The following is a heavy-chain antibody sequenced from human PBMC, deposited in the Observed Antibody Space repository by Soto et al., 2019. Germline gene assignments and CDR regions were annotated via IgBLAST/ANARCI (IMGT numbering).Heavy chain of an antibody. CDR2: ISYDGSNK. V-gene: IGHV3-30-3*01. D-gene: IGHD3-22*01. J-gene: IGHJ3*02. CDR1: GFTFSSYA. CDR3: ARANEYYYDSSGAFDI. Sequence: PGGSLRLSCAASGFTFSSYAMHWVRQAPGKGLEWVAVISYDGSNKYYADSVKGRFTISRDNSKNTLYLQMNSLRAEDTAVYYCARANEYYYDSSGAFDIWGQGTMVTV.